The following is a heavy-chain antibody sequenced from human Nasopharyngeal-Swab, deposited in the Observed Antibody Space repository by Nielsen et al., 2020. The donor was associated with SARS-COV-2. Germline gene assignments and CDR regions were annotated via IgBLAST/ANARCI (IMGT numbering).Heavy chain of an antibody. D-gene: IGHD3-9*01. J-gene: IGHJ6*02. CDR1: GYTFTSYD. CDR3: ASGTTVRYFDWLFADYGMDV. CDR2: MNPNSGNT. Sequence: ASVKVSCKASGYTFTSYDINWVRQATGQGLEWMGWMNPNSGNTGYAQKFQGRVTMTRNTSISTAYMELSSLRSEDTAVYYCASGTTVRYFDWLFADYGMDVWGQGTTVTVSS. V-gene: IGHV1-8*01.